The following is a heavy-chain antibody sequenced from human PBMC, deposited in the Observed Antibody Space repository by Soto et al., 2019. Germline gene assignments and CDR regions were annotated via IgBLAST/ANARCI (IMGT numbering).Heavy chain of an antibody. CDR3: ARGEDTAKDGY. J-gene: IGHJ4*02. CDR2: IYPGGKI. V-gene: IGHV3-53*01. Sequence: VQLVESGGGLIQPGGSLRLSCAASGFTVSSNHMTWVRQAPGRGPEWVSTIYPGGKIFYADSVKGRFTISRDNSKNMLYLQMNSLRGEDTDVYYCARGEDTAKDGYWGQGTLVTVSS. CDR1: GFTVSSNH. D-gene: IGHD5-18*01.